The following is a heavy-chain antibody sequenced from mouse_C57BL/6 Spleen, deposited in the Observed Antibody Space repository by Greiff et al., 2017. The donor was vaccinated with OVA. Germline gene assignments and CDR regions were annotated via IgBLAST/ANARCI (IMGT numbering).Heavy chain of an antibody. V-gene: IGHV1-81*01. CDR3: ARGGYSYAMDY. CDR2: IYPRSGNT. D-gene: IGHD2-3*01. J-gene: IGHJ4*01. Sequence: QVQLQQSGAELARPGASVKLSCKASGYTFTSYGISWVKQSTGQGLEWIGEIYPRSGNTYYNEKFKGKATLTADKSSSTAYMELRSLTSEDSAVYVCARGGYSYAMDYWGQGTSVTVSS. CDR1: GYTFTSYG.